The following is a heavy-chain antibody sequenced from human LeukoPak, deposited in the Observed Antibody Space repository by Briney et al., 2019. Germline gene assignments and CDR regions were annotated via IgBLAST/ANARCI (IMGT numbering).Heavy chain of an antibody. CDR2: IDPSDSYT. Sequence: RGESLKISCKGSGYSFTSYWISWVRQMPGKGLEWMGRIDPSDSYTNYSPSFQGHVTISADKSISTAYLQWSSLKAPDTAMYYCAGAGIAVAGNAEYFQHWGQGTLVTVSS. D-gene: IGHD6-19*01. CDR3: AGAGIAVAGNAEYFQH. V-gene: IGHV5-10-1*01. J-gene: IGHJ1*01. CDR1: GYSFTSYW.